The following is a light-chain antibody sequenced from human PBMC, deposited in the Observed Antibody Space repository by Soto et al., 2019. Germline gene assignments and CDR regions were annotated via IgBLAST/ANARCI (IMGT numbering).Light chain of an antibody. V-gene: IGKV3-15*01. J-gene: IGKJ4*01. CDR2: GAS. CDR3: HQYQDWPPLT. Sequence: EIGMTQSPATLSVSPGERATLSCRASQSVGSTLAWYQHKPGQAPRLLIYGASTRATGVPARFSGSGSGTEFTLTITSLQAEDLAGYYCHQYQDWPPLTCGGGTKVEIK. CDR1: QSVGST.